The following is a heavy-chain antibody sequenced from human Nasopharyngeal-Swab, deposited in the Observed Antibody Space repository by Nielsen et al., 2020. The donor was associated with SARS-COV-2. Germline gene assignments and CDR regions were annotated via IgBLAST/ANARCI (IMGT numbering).Heavy chain of an antibody. CDR2: ISYSGRT. J-gene: IGHJ4*02. Sequence: SETLSLTCTVSGGSISSNNYYWGWIRQPPGKGLERIGNISYSGRTYYNPSLKSRVTISVDTSKNQFSLKLSSVTAADTAVYYCATYSSGWYEGDFDYWGQGTLVTVSS. D-gene: IGHD6-19*01. CDR1: GGSISSNNYY. CDR3: ATYSSGWYEGDFDY. V-gene: IGHV4-39*01.